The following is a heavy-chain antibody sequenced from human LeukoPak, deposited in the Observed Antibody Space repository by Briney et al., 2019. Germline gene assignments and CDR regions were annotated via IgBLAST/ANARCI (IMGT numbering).Heavy chain of an antibody. J-gene: IGHJ4*02. Sequence: ASVTVSCKTSGYSFTTYHIHWVRQAPGQGLEWMGGIIPIFGTANYAQKFQGRVTITADESTSTAYMELSSLRSEDTAVYYCARTPLTYCSGGSCYSPFDYWGQGTLVTVSS. CDR1: GYSFTTYH. V-gene: IGHV1-69*13. D-gene: IGHD2-15*01. CDR2: IIPIFGTA. CDR3: ARTPLTYCSGGSCYSPFDY.